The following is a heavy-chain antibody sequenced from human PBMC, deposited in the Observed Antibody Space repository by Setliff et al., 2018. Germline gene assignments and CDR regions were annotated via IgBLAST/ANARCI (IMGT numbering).Heavy chain of an antibody. J-gene: IGHJ4*02. CDR1: GYAFTSYY. CDR3: ARAGVAAAGKKGVFEH. CDR2: INTGGGSA. V-gene: IGHV1-46*01. D-gene: IGHD6-13*01. Sequence: SVKVSCKASGYAFTSYYMYWVRQAPGQGLEWMGTINTGGGSASIVDQFQGRVTMTRDTSTSTIYLELTSLRSDDTAVYYCARAGVAAAGKKGVFEHWGQGTLVTVSS.